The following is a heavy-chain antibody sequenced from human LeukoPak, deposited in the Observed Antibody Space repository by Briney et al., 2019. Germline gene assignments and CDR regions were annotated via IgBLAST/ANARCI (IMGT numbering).Heavy chain of an antibody. V-gene: IGHV4-4*07. Sequence: SETLSLTCTVSGVSITSYYWTWIRQPAGKGLEWIGRIHSSGSTNYNPSLKSRVTISVDTSKNQFSLKLSSVTAADTAVYYCARQSSSWRYYYYMDVWGKGTTVTISS. CDR2: IHSSGST. CDR1: GVSITSYY. D-gene: IGHD6-13*01. CDR3: ARQSSSWRYYYYMDV. J-gene: IGHJ6*03.